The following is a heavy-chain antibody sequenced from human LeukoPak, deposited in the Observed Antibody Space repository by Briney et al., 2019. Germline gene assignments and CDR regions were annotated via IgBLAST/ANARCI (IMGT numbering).Heavy chain of an antibody. CDR3: AKGIGSGSSPGY. Sequence: GGSLRLSCAASGFTFSSYAMSWVRQAPGKGLEWVSAISGSGGSTYYADSVKGWFTISRDNSKNTLYLQMNSLRAEDTAVYYCAKGIGSGSSPGYWGQGTLVTVSS. V-gene: IGHV3-23*01. CDR2: ISGSGGST. J-gene: IGHJ4*02. CDR1: GFTFSSYA. D-gene: IGHD3-10*01.